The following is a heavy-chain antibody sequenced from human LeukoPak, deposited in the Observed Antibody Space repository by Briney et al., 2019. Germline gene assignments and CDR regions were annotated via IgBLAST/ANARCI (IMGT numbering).Heavy chain of an antibody. CDR3: ARERGSGYDYGDSALDY. J-gene: IGHJ4*02. CDR1: GGSISSCY. D-gene: IGHD4-17*01. CDR2: IYTSGST. Sequence: PSETLSLTCIVSGGSISSCYWSWIRQPAGKGLEWIGRIYTSGSTNYNPSLKSRVTMSVDTSKNQFSLKLSSVTAADTAVYYCARERGSGYDYGDSALDYWGQGTLVTVSS. V-gene: IGHV4-4*07.